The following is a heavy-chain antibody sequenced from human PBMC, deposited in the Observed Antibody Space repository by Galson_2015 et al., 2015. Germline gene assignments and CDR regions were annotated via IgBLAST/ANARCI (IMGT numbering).Heavy chain of an antibody. D-gene: IGHD3-10*01. J-gene: IGHJ3*02. Sequence: SLRLSFAASGFTFSSYWMSWVRQAPGKGLEWVANIKQDGSEKYYVDSVKGRFTISRDNAKNSLYLQMNSLRAEDTAVYYCARHIITPYYYGSGTYYAFDIWGQGTMVTVSS. CDR2: IKQDGSEK. V-gene: IGHV3-7*01. CDR3: ARHIITPYYYGSGTYYAFDI. CDR1: GFTFSSYW.